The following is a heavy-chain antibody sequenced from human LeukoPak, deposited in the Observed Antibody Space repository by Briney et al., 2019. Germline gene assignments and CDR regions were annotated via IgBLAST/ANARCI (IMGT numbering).Heavy chain of an antibody. D-gene: IGHD2-15*01. CDR1: GGSFSSTYY. Sequence: PSETLSLTCTVSGGSFSSTYYWDWIRQPPGKGLEWIGSIYYSGTTYYNPSLKSRVTISVDTSKNQFSLKLSSVTAADTAVYYCARRYCSGGSCYSERGAFDIWGQGTMVTVSS. CDR2: IYYSGTT. CDR3: ARRYCSGGSCYSERGAFDI. V-gene: IGHV4-39*07. J-gene: IGHJ3*02.